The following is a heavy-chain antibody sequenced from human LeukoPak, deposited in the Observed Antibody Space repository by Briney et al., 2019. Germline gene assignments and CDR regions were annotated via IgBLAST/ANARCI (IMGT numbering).Heavy chain of an antibody. Sequence: PGGSLRLSCAASGFTFVDYAMHWVRQAPGKGLEWVSGISWNSGSIGYADSVKGRFTISRDNAKNSLYLQMNSLRAEDTALYYCAKVSSGWSGGYYFDYWGQGTLVTVSS. J-gene: IGHJ4*02. CDR2: ISWNSGSI. D-gene: IGHD6-19*01. V-gene: IGHV3-9*01. CDR1: GFTFVDYA. CDR3: AKVSSGWSGGYYFDY.